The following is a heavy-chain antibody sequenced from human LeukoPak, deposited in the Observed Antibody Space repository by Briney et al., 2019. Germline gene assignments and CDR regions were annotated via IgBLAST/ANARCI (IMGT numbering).Heavy chain of an antibody. Sequence: QPGGSLRLSCSASGFTFKSYAMHWVRRAPGKGLEWVSAISGSGGSTYYADSVKGWFTISRDNSKNTLYLQMNSLRAEDTAVYYCAKAMTYCTNGVCYHYYYYGMDVWGQGTMVTVSS. V-gene: IGHV3-23*01. CDR1: GFTFKSYA. CDR3: AKAMTYCTNGVCYHYYYYGMDV. D-gene: IGHD2-8*01. J-gene: IGHJ6*02. CDR2: ISGSGGST.